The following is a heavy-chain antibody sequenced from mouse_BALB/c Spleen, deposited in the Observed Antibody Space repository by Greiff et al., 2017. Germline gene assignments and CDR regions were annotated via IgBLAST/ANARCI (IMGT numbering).Heavy chain of an antibody. Sequence: QVQLQQSGAELVRPGTSVKISCKASGYTFTNYWLGWVKQRPGHGLEWIGDIYPGGGYTNYNEKFKGKATLTADTSSSTAYMQLSSLTSEDSAVYFCASFITTVVATDYWGQGTTLTVSS. V-gene: IGHV1-63*02. CDR1: GYTFTNYW. J-gene: IGHJ2*01. CDR3: ASFITTVVATDY. CDR2: IYPGGGYT. D-gene: IGHD1-1*01.